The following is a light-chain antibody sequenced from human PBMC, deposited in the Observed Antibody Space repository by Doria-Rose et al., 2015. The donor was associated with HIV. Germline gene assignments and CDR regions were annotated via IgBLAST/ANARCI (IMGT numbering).Light chain of an antibody. Sequence: DIQLTQSPSTLSASVGDRVTITCRASQSISNWFAWYQQQPGQAPKLLIYKSSTLQSGVPSRFRGSGSETEFTLSINSLQPDDFATYYCQHFDKYFSWTFGHGTKVDIK. V-gene: IGKV1-5*03. CDR1: QSISNW. CDR3: QHFDKYFSWT. J-gene: IGKJ1*01. CDR2: KSS.